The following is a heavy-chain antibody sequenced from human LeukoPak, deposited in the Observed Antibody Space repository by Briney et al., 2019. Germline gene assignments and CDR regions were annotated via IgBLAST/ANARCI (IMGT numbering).Heavy chain of an antibody. Sequence: GGSLRLSWAASGFIFSSYAMSWVRQAAGKWLEWVSVFTSSGGATYYADSVKGRFTISRDNSKNTLYLHMNSLRAEDTAVYYCAKDAVAPGSGGDFFDYWGQGTLVTVSS. CDR1: GFIFSSYA. CDR3: AKDAVAPGSGGDFFDY. V-gene: IGHV3-23*01. J-gene: IGHJ4*02. D-gene: IGHD3-10*01. CDR2: FTSSGGAT.